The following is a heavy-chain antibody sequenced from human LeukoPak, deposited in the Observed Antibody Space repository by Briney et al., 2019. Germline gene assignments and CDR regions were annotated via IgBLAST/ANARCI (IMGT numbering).Heavy chain of an antibody. CDR1: GFTFSSYG. D-gene: IGHD2-2*01. CDR2: ISYDGSNK. V-gene: IGHV3-30*18. J-gene: IGHJ4*02. CDR3: AKRTYCSSTSCLDY. Sequence: PGRSLRLSCAASGFTFSSYGMHWVRQAPGKGLEWVAVISYDGSNKYYADSVKGRFTISRDNSKNTLYLQMNSLGAEDTAVYYCAKRTYCSSTSCLDYWGQGTLVTVSS.